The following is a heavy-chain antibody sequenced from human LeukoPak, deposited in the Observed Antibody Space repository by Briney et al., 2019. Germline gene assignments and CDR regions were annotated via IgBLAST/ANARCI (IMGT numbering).Heavy chain of an antibody. CDR2: ISASGDVT. CDR3: VGDCSSTSCPGNDY. D-gene: IGHD2-2*01. J-gene: IGHJ4*02. V-gene: IGHV3-23*01. CDR1: RFSFSTYP. Sequence: GGSLRLSCAASRFSFSTYPMGWVRQAPGKGLEWVSGISASGDVTFHADPVKGRFTISRDNSKNTLYLQMNSLRAEDTAVYYCVGDCSSTSCPGNDYWGQGTLVTVSS.